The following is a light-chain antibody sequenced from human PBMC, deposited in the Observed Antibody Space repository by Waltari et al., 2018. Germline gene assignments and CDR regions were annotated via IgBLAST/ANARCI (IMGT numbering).Light chain of an antibody. J-gene: IGLJ2*01. CDR1: GANVGAGYD. CDR3: QSYDSSLSGGV. CDR2: GNS. Sequence: QSVLTHPPPVSGVAGQRVTISCTGCGANVGAGYDVHSYQQLPGTAPKPLIYGNSKRPSGVPDRFSGSKSGTSASLAITGLQAEDEADYYCQSYDSSLSGGVFGGGTKLTVL. V-gene: IGLV1-40*01.